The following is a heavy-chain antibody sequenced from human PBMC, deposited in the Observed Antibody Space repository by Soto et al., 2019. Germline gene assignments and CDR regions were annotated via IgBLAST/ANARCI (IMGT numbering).Heavy chain of an antibody. CDR1: GFTFSSYA. V-gene: IGHV3-30-3*01. CDR2: ISYDGSNK. Sequence: QVQLVESGGGVVQPGRSLRLSCAASGFTFSSYAMHWVRQAPGKGLEWVAVISYDGSNKYYADSVKGRFTISRDNSKNTLYLQMNSLRAEDTAVYYCARDGYGDYVLGSFDIWGQGTMVTVSS. D-gene: IGHD4-17*01. J-gene: IGHJ3*02. CDR3: ARDGYGDYVLGSFDI.